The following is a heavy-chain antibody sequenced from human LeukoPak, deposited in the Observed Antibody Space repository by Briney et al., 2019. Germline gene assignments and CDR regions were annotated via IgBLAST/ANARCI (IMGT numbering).Heavy chain of an antibody. D-gene: IGHD3-22*01. J-gene: IGHJ4*02. V-gene: IGHV1-69*04. CDR1: GGTFSSYA. CDR2: IIPIFGIA. CDR3: ARGREEDSSGYYYGFDY. Sequence: SVKVSCKASGGTFSSYATSWVRQAPGQGLEWMGRIIPIFGIANYAQKFQGRVTITADKSTSTAYMELSSLRSEDTAVYYCARGREEDSSGYYYGFDYWGQGTPVTVSS.